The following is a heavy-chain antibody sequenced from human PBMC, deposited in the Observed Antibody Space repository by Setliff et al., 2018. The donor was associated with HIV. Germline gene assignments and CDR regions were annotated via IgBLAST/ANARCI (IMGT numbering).Heavy chain of an antibody. CDR3: ATLTNFDH. V-gene: IGHV5-51*01. CDR2: IYPGDSDT. CDR1: GYSFMSYW. Sequence: RESLKISCKASGYSFMSYWIGWVRQMPGKGLEWMGIIYPGDSDTKYSPSFQGQVTISADKSITTAYLQWSSLKASDTAMYYCATLTNFDHWGQGTLVTVSS. J-gene: IGHJ4*02. D-gene: IGHD7-27*01.